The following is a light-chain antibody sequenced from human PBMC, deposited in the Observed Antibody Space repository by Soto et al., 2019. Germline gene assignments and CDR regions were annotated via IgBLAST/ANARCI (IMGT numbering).Light chain of an antibody. J-gene: IGKJ1*01. CDR1: QGIRND. CDR2: AAS. CDR3: LQGYNNPWT. V-gene: IGKV1-6*01. Sequence: AIQMTQSPSSLSASVGDRVTITCRASQGIRNDLGWYQQKPGKAPKLLIYAASSLQSGVPSRISGSGSGTDFTLTNSSLQAEYVATYYCLQGYNNPWTFGQGTKVEIK.